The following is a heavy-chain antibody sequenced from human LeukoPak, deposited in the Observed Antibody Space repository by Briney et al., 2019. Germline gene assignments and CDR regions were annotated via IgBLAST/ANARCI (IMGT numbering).Heavy chain of an antibody. J-gene: IGHJ4*02. CDR1: RYIFRNYY. CDR3: ARVSRALYDVIAY. D-gene: IGHD2-2*02. Sequence: ASVKVSCKASRYIFRNYYMHWVRQAPGRGLEWMGRINPYSGGTSYAQKFQGRVSMTRDTSNRTVYMDLSMLTFEDTAIYYCARVSRALYDVIAYWGQGTLLSVSS. CDR2: INPYSGGT. V-gene: IGHV1-2*06.